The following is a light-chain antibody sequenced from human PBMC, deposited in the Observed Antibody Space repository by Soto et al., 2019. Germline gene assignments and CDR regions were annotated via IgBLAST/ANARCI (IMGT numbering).Light chain of an antibody. Sequence: EIVMAQSPATLSVSPGERATLSCRASQSVSSYLAWYQQKPGQAPRLLIYDSSNRATGIPARFSGSGSGTDFTLTISSLEPEDFAVYCCQQRSNWSEITFGQGTEVDI. J-gene: IGKJ1*01. CDR2: DSS. CDR3: QQRSNWSEIT. V-gene: IGKV3-11*01. CDR1: QSVSSY.